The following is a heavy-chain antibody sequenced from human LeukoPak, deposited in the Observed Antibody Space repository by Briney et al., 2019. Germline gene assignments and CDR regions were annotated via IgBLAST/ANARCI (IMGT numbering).Heavy chain of an antibody. Sequence: AGGSLRLSCAASGFTFSGSAMHWVRQASGKGLEWVSRIRSKANSYATAYAASVKGRFTISRDDSKNTAYLQMNSLGAEDTAVYYCAKRRYYDNSGYCFEYWGQGTLVTVSS. CDR3: AKRRYYDNSGYCFEY. J-gene: IGHJ4*02. D-gene: IGHD3-22*01. CDR2: IRSKANSYAT. V-gene: IGHV3-73*01. CDR1: GFTFSGSA.